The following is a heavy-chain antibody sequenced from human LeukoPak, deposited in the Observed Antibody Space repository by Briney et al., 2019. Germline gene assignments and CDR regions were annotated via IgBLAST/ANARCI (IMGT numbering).Heavy chain of an antibody. J-gene: IGHJ4*02. Sequence: GASVKVSCKASGGTFSSYAISWVRQAPGQGLEWMGIINPSGGSTSYAQKFQGRVTMTRDTSTSTAYMELSSLRSEDTAVYYCARGGPDSSSDYWGQGTLVTVSS. CDR1: GGTFSSYA. CDR3: ARGGPDSSSDY. V-gene: IGHV1-46*01. D-gene: IGHD6-6*01. CDR2: INPSGGST.